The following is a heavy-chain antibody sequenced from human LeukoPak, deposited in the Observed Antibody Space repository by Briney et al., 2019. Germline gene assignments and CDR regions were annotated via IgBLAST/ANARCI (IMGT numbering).Heavy chain of an antibody. D-gene: IGHD6-13*01. CDR3: ANFLYSSSWYVFDP. J-gene: IGHJ5*02. Sequence: GSLRLSCAASGFTFSSYAMSWVRQAPGKGLEWVSGISGSGGNTYYADSVKGRLTISRDNSKNTLYLQMNSLRAEDTAVYYCANFLYSSSWYVFDPWGQGTLVTVSS. V-gene: IGHV3-23*01. CDR2: ISGSGGNT. CDR1: GFTFSSYA.